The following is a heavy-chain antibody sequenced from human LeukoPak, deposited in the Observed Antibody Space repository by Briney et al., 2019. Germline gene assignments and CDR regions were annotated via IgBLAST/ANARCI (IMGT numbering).Heavy chain of an antibody. V-gene: IGHV3-7*01. CDR1: GFTFSSYS. CDR3: ARGHYYDSSGYFF. Sequence: QPGGSLRLSCAASGFTFSSYSMNWVRQAPGKGLEWVANIKQDGSEKYYVDSVKGRFTISRDNAKNSLYLQMNSLRAEDTAVYYCARGHYYDSSGYFFWGQGTLVTVSS. CDR2: IKQDGSEK. D-gene: IGHD3-22*01. J-gene: IGHJ4*02.